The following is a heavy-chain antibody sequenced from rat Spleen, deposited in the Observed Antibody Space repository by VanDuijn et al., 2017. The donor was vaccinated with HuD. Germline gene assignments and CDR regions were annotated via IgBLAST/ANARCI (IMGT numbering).Heavy chain of an antibody. J-gene: IGHJ4*01. Sequence: EVQLVESGGGLVQPGRSLKLSCAASGFTFSDYNMAWVRQAPKKGLEWVATISYDGSSTYYPDSVKGRFTISRDNAKSTLYLQMDSLRSEDTATYYCARHGSGYGVMDAWGQGASVTVSS. V-gene: IGHV5-7*01. D-gene: IGHD4-3*01. CDR3: ARHGSGYGVMDA. CDR1: GFTFSDYN. CDR2: ISYDGSST.